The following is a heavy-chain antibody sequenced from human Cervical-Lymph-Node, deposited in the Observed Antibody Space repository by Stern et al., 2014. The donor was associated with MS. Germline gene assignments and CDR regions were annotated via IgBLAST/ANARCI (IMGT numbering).Heavy chain of an antibody. Sequence: QLVQSGAEVKKPGASVKVSCKASGYTFTSYDINWGRQATGQGLEWMGRMNTNRGNTGYAQKFQGRVTMTRKTSISTAYMELSSLRSEDKAVYYCARRAGLDRWGQGTLVTVSS. CDR3: ARRAGLDR. CDR1: GYTFTSYD. CDR2: MNTNRGNT. J-gene: IGHJ5*02. V-gene: IGHV1-8*01.